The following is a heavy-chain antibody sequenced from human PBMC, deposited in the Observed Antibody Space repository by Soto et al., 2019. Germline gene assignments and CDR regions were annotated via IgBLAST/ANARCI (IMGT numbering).Heavy chain of an antibody. CDR1: GFTFSNAW. V-gene: IGHV3-15*01. Sequence: GGSLRLSCAASGFTFSNAWMSWVRQAPGKGLEWVGRIKSKTDGGTTDYAAPVKGRFTISRDDSKNTLYPQMNSLKTEDTAVYYCTTAFGGSIAAAGSYYYGMDVWGQGTTVTVSS. CDR2: IKSKTDGGTT. CDR3: TTAFGGSIAAAGSYYYGMDV. J-gene: IGHJ6*02. D-gene: IGHD6-13*01.